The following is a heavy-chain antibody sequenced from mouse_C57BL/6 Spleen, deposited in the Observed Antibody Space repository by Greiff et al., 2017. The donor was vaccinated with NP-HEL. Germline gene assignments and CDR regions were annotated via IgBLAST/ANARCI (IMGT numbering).Heavy chain of an antibody. CDR2: INPNNGGT. J-gene: IGHJ4*01. CDR1: GYTFTDYY. CDR3: ARSSYYAMDY. V-gene: IGHV1-26*01. Sequence: EVQLQQSGPELVKPGASVKISCKASGYTFTDYYMNWVKQSHGKSLEWIGDINPNNGGTSYNQKFKGKATLTVDKSSSTAYMELRSLTSEDSAVYYCARSSYYAMDYWGQGTSVTVSS.